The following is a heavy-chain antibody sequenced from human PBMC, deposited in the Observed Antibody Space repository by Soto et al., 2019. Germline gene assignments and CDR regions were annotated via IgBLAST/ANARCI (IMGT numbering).Heavy chain of an antibody. CDR2: IYYSGST. D-gene: IGHD6-13*01. V-gene: IGHV4-59*05. CDR1: GGSISSYY. J-gene: IGHJ4*02. CDR3: ARSPAAGYYFDY. Sequence: PSXTLSLTGTVSGGSISSYYWSWIRQPPGKGLEWIGSIYYSGSTYYNPSLKSRVTISVDTSKNQFSLKLSSVTAADTAVYYCARSPAAGYYFDYWGQGTLVTVSS.